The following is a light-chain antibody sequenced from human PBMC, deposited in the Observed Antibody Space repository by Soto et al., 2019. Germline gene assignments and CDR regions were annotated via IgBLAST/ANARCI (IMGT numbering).Light chain of an antibody. Sequence: EIVLTQSPATLSLSPGERATLSCRASQTVGSYLAWYQQKPGQAPRLLIYNASNRATGIPARFGGSGSGTDFTLTISRLEPEDFAVYYCQQYGSSRTFGQGTKVDIK. CDR3: QQYGSSRT. V-gene: IGKV3-20*01. CDR2: NAS. CDR1: QTVGSY. J-gene: IGKJ1*01.